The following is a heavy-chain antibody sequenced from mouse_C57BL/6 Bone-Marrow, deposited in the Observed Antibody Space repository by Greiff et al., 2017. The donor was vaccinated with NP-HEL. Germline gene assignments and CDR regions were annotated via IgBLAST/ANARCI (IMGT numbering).Heavy chain of an antibody. CDR1: GYTFTSYW. J-gene: IGHJ4*01. D-gene: IGHD1-1*01. CDR2: IDPSDSYT. V-gene: IGHV1-59*01. CDR3: AILYYGSFYYAMDY. Sequence: VQLQQPGAELVRPGTSVKLSCKASGYTFTSYWMHWVKQRPGQGLEWIGVIDPSDSYTNYNQKCKGKATLTVDTSSSTAYMQLSSLTSEDSAVYYCAILYYGSFYYAMDYWGQGTSVTVSS.